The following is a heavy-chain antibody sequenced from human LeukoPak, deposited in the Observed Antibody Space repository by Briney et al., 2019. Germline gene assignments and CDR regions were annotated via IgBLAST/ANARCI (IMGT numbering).Heavy chain of an antibody. CDR2: ISYDGGHQ. V-gene: IGHV3-30-3*01. J-gene: IGHJ4*02. CDR1: GFTLNTYA. CDR3: ARAPSSSWHRFDS. D-gene: IGHD6-13*01. Sequence: GGSLRLSCAASGFTLNTYAMHWVLQAPDNGLEWWAVISYDGGHQSYADSVKGRFTISRDNSKNTLSLEMNNVRVEDSSVYYCARAPSSSWHRFDSWGQGTLLTVSS.